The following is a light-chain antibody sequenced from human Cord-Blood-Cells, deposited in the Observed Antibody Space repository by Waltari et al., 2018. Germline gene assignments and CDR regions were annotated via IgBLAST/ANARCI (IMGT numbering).Light chain of an antibody. CDR2: EVS. CDR1: TRELRGSTT. V-gene: IGLV2-8*01. CDR3: SSYAGSNNLV. J-gene: IGLJ1*01. Sequence: QSVLTQPPSASGSPGPALTLPCTGTTRELRGSTTLSWYQQHPGKAPKLMIYEVSKRPSGVPDRFSGSKSGNTASLTVSGLQAEDEADYYCSSYAGSNNLVFGTGTKVTVL.